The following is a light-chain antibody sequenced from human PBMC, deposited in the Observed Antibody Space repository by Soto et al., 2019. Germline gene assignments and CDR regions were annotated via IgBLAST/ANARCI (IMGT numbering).Light chain of an antibody. V-gene: IGKV1-39*01. CDR2: AAS. Sequence: DIQMTQSPSYLTASVGDRVTITCRASQSISSYLNWYQQKPGKAPKLLIYAASSLQSGVPSRFSGSGSGTDFTLTICSLQPEDFATYYCQQSYSTRWTFGQGTKV. J-gene: IGKJ1*01. CDR3: QQSYSTRWT. CDR1: QSISSY.